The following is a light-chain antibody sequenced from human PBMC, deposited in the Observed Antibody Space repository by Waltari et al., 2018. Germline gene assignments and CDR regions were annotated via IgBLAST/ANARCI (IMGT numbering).Light chain of an antibody. V-gene: IGLV2-14*03. CDR2: DVS. Sequence: QSALTQPASVSGSPGQSITISCTGTSSDIGSYNYVSGYQHHPGTAPTLMIYDVSNRPSGVSNRFSGSKSGDTASLTISGLQAEDEAEYYCSSFTTRNTWVFGGGTKLTVL. CDR1: SSDIGSYNY. CDR3: SSFTTRNTWV. J-gene: IGLJ3*02.